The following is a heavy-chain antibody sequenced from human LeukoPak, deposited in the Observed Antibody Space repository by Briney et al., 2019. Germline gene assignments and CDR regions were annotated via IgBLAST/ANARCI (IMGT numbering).Heavy chain of an antibody. CDR1: GFTFSSYA. J-gene: IGHJ4*02. CDR3: AKTQYYYGSGSLLDY. CDR2: ISGSGGST. V-gene: IGHV3-23*01. D-gene: IGHD3-10*01. Sequence: GGSLRLSCAASGFTFSSYAMSWVRQAPGKGLEWDSAISGSGGSTYYADSVKGRFTISRDNSKNTLYLQMNSLRAEDTAVYYCAKTQYYYGSGSLLDYLGQGTLVTVSS.